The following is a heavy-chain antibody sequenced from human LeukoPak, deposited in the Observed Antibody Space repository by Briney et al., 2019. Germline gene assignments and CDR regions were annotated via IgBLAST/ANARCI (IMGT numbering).Heavy chain of an antibody. Sequence: PSETLSLTCAVYGGSFSGYYWSWICQPPGKGLEWIGEINHSGGTNYNPSLKSRVTISVDTSKNQFSLKLSSVTAADTAVYYCARGHLPGYCSSTSCPNYYMDVWGKGTTVTVSS. CDR3: ARGHLPGYCSSTSCPNYYMDV. D-gene: IGHD2-2*01. J-gene: IGHJ6*03. CDR2: INHSGGT. V-gene: IGHV4-34*01. CDR1: GGSFSGYY.